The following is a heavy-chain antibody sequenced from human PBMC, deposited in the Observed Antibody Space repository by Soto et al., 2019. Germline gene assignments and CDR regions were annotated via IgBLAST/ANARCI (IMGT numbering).Heavy chain of an antibody. CDR1: GYPFTSYD. Sequence: ASVKVSPKASGYPFTSYDINCVRPAPGQGLEWMGWMNPNSGNTGYAQKFQGRVTMTRNTSISTAYMELSSLRSEDTAVYYCARVYYDFWSGYYTGGYYFDYWGQGTLVTVSS. CDR2: MNPNSGNT. D-gene: IGHD3-3*01. J-gene: IGHJ4*02. V-gene: IGHV1-8*01. CDR3: ARVYYDFWSGYYTGGYYFDY.